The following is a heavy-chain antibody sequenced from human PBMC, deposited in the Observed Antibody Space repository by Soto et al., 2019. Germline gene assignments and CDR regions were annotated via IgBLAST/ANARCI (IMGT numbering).Heavy chain of an antibody. CDR2: IYYTGTT. CDR1: GDPLSSGSYY. V-gene: IGHV4-61*01. Sequence: RSLTCTVSGDPLSSGSYYWSWIRQSPGKRLEWIAYIYYTGTTKYNPSLKSRVTISVDTSKNQFSLRLTSVTAADTAVYYCARAASQYFELLSAFHPWGQGTLVTVSS. CDR3: ARAASQYFELLSAFHP. J-gene: IGHJ5*02. D-gene: IGHD3-9*01.